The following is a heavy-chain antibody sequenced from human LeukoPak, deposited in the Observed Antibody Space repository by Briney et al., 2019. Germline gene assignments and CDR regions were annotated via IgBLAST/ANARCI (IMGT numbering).Heavy chain of an antibody. Sequence: SETLSLTCTVSGGSISSYYWSWIRQPPGKGLEWIGYIYYSGSTNYNPSLKSRVTISVDTSKNQFSLKLSSVTAADTAVYYCARLIYYYDSSGYYYGNAFDIWGQGTMVTVSP. V-gene: IGHV4-59*01. CDR2: IYYSGST. D-gene: IGHD3-22*01. J-gene: IGHJ3*02. CDR3: ARLIYYYDSSGYYYGNAFDI. CDR1: GGSISSYY.